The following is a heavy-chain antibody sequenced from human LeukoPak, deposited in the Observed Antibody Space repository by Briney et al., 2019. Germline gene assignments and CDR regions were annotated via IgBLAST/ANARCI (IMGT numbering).Heavy chain of an antibody. Sequence: SETLSLTCTVSGGSISSYYWSWIRQHPGKGLEWIGYIYYSGSTYYNPSLKSRVTISVDTSKNQFSLKLSSVTAADTAVYYCARGTIYYYDSSGYYGTNFDYWGQGTLVTVSS. J-gene: IGHJ4*02. D-gene: IGHD3-22*01. CDR2: IYYSGST. CDR1: GGSISSYY. V-gene: IGHV4-59*06. CDR3: ARGTIYYYDSSGYYGTNFDY.